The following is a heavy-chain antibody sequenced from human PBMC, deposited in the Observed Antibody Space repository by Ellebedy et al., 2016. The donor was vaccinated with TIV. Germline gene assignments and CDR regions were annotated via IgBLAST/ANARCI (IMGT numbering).Heavy chain of an antibody. V-gene: IGHV3-30*01. CDR2: ISYDGSLE. J-gene: IGHJ4*02. CDR3: ARGSSFYYVTSALES. Sequence: GESLKISCAASGFTFSDYAIHWVRQAPGRGLEWVACISYDGSLEYYADSVKGRFTIPRDNPKNMVHLQMNSLRIEDTFTYFWARGSSFYYVTSALESWGLGTLVTVSP. CDR1: GFTFSDYA. D-gene: IGHD3-22*01.